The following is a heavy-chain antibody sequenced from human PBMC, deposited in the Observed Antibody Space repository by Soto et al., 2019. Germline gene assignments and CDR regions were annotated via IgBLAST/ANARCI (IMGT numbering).Heavy chain of an antibody. D-gene: IGHD3-3*01. CDR1: GYTFTSYG. CDR2: ISAYNGNT. J-gene: IGHJ6*02. CDR3: ARDYSADFWSGYDPPDYYYGMDV. Sequence: ASVKVSCKASGYTFTSYGISWVRQAPGQGLEWMGWISAYNGNTNYAQKLQGRVTMTTDTSTSTAYMELRSLRSDDTAVYYCARDYSADFWSGYDPPDYYYGMDVWGQGTTVTVSS. V-gene: IGHV1-18*04.